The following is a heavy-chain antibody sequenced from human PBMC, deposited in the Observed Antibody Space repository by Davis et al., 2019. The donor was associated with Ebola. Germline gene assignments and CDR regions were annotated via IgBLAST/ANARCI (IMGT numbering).Heavy chain of an antibody. CDR2: ISYDGSNK. J-gene: IGHJ4*02. D-gene: IGHD6-19*01. CDR1: GFTFSSYA. CDR3: AREDSGWIDY. V-gene: IGHV3-30*14. Sequence: GESLKISCAASGFTFSSYAMHWVRQAPGKGLEWVAVISYDGSNKYYADSVKGRFTISRDNSKNTLYLQMGSLRAEDMAVYYCAREDSGWIDYWGQGALVTVSS.